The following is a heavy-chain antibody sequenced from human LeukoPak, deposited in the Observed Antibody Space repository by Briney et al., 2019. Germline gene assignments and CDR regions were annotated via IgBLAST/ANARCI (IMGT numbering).Heavy chain of an antibody. CDR3: ARSVRVPAAMCDY. J-gene: IGHJ4*02. CDR2: INHSGST. CDR1: GGSFSGYY. D-gene: IGHD2-2*01. Sequence: SETLSLTCAVYGGSFSGYYWSWIRQPPGKGLEWIGEINHSGSTNYNPSLKSRVTISVGTSKNQFSLKLSSVTAADTAVYYCARSVRVPAAMCDYWGQGALVTVSS. V-gene: IGHV4-34*01.